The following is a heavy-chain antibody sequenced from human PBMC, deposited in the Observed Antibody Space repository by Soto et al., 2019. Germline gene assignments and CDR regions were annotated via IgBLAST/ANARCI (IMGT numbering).Heavy chain of an antibody. Sequence: QVQLQESGPGLVKPSQTLSLTCTVSGGSISSGGYYWSWIRQHPGKGLEWIGYIYYSGSTYYNPSLKSRVTIXXDXSXXQCSLKLSSVTAADTAVYYCARTLNHDYGDYIFDYWGQGTLVTVSS. V-gene: IGHV4-31*03. J-gene: IGHJ4*02. D-gene: IGHD4-17*01. CDR3: ARTLNHDYGDYIFDY. CDR1: GGSISSGGYY. CDR2: IYYSGST.